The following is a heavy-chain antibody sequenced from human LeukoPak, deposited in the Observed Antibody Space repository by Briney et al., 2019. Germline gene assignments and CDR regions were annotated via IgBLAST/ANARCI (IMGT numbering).Heavy chain of an antibody. J-gene: IGHJ5*02. CDR1: GFTFSSYS. D-gene: IGHD1-7*01. V-gene: IGHV3-21*04. CDR3: ARNPRGNYGLDNWFDP. CDR2: ISSSSSYI. Sequence: GGSLRLSCAASGFTFSSYSMNWVRQAPGKGLEWVSSISSSSSYIYYADSVKGRFTISRDNAKNSLYLQMNSLRAADTAVYYCARNPRGNYGLDNWFDPWGQGTLVTVSS.